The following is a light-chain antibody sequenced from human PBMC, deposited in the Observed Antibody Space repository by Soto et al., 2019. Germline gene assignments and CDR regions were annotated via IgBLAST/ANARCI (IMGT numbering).Light chain of an antibody. V-gene: IGLV4-60*02. CDR1: SGHSSHI. J-gene: IGLJ2*01. CDR2: LERSGSY. Sequence: QPVLTQSSSASASLGSSVKLTCTLSSGHSSHIIAWHQQQSGKAPRYLMKLERSGSYNKGSGVPDRFSGSSSGPDRYLTISNLQFEDEADYYCETWDSNTRVFGGGTKVTVL. CDR3: ETWDSNTRV.